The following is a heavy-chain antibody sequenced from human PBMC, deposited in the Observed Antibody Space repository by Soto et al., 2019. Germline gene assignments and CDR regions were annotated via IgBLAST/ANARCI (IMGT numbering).Heavy chain of an antibody. D-gene: IGHD6-13*01. CDR1: GLTFDDYA. CDR3: AKVSSSWGNYYYYYMDV. CDR2: ISWNSGSI. V-gene: IGHV3-9*01. Sequence: GGSLRLSCASSGLTFDDYAMHWVRQAPGKGLEWVSGISWNSGSIGYADSVKGRFTISRDNAKNSLYLQMNSLRAEDTALYYCAKVSSSWGNYYYYYMDVWGKGTTVTVSS. J-gene: IGHJ6*03.